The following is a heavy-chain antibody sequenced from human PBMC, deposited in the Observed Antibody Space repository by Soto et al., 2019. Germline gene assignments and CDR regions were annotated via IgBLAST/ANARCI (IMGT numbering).Heavy chain of an antibody. J-gene: IGHJ6*02. D-gene: IGHD1-26*01. CDR2: ISYDGSNK. V-gene: IGHV3-30*18. CDR1: GFTFSSYG. Sequence: PGGSLRLSCAASGFTFSSYGMHWVRQAPGKGLEWVAVISYDGSNKYYADSVKGRFTISRDNSKNTLYLQMNSLRAEDTAVYYCAKGSGSYFNYGMDVWGQGTTVTVSS. CDR3: AKGSGSYFNYGMDV.